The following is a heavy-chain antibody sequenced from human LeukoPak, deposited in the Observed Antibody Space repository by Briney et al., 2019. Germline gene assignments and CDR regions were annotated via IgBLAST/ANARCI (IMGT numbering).Heavy chain of an antibody. V-gene: IGHV3-23*01. CDR3: AKGRGYNSGSPAEY. CDR2: ITGTGGSP. D-gene: IGHD3-10*01. J-gene: IGHJ4*02. CDR1: GFTFSNYG. Sequence: QPGESLRLSCAASGFTFSNYGMIWVRRAPGKGLEWPSAITGTGGSPYYADSVRGRFTISRDNSKNTLYLQMHTLGAEDTALYYCAKGRGYNSGSPAEYWGQGTLVTVSS.